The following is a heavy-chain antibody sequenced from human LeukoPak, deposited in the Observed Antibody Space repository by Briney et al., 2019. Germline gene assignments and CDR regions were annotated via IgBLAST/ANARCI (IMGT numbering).Heavy chain of an antibody. D-gene: IGHD6-13*01. J-gene: IGHJ4*02. CDR3: AREFPEYSSSWYGYFDY. CDR1: GFTVSSSY. V-gene: IGHV3-53*01. CDR2: IYSGGST. Sequence: PGGSLRLSCAASGFTVSSSYMSWVRQAPGEGPGWVSVIYSGGSTYYADSVKGRFTISRDNTKNTLYLQMNSLRAEDTAVYYCAREFPEYSSSWYGYFDYWGQGTLVTVSS.